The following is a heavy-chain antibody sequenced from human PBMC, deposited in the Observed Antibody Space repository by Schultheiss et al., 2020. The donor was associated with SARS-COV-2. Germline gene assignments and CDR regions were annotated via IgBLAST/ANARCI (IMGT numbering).Heavy chain of an antibody. J-gene: IGHJ3*02. Sequence: SETLSLTCTVSGGSISSYYWSWIRQPAGKGLEWIGRIYTSGSTNYNPSLKSRVTISVDTSKNQFSLKLSSVTAADTAVYYCASRTTVTGTAFDIWGQGTMVTVSS. D-gene: IGHD4-17*01. CDR2: IYTSGST. CDR3: ASRTTVTGTAFDI. V-gene: IGHV4-4*07. CDR1: GGSISSYY.